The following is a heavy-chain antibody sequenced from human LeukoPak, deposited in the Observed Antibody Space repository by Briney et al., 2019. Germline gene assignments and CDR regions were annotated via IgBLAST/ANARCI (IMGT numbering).Heavy chain of an antibody. J-gene: IGHJ4*02. CDR1: GYTFTDYG. V-gene: IGHV1-18*01. D-gene: IGHD1-1*01. CDR3: ARGGDNYMDF. CDR2: IRVYNGDT. Sequence: GASVKVSCKASGYTFTDYGLSWVRQAPGQGLEWMGWIRVYNGDTNYAQKFQGRLTVTTGPSTSTAYMELRSLRSDDTAAYYCARGGDNYMDFWGQGTLVTISS.